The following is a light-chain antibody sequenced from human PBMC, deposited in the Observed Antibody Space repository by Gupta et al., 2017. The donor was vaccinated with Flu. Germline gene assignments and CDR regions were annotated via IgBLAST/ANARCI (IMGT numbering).Light chain of an antibody. CDR2: GAS. CDR3: QQYGSSPGT. CDR1: QSVSSSY. J-gene: IGKJ1*01. V-gene: IGKV3-20*01. Sequence: EIVLPPSPGTLSLSPGERATLSCRASQSVSSSYLAWYQQKPGQAPRLLIYGASSRATGIPDRFSGSGSGTDFTLTISRLEPEDFAVYYCQQYGSSPGTFGQGTKVEIK.